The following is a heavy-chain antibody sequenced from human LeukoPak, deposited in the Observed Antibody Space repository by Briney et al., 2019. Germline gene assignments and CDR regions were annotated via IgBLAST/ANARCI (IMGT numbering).Heavy chain of an antibody. V-gene: IGHV3-21*01. D-gene: IGHD6-6*01. Sequence: TGGSLRLSCAASGFTFSSYSMNWVRQAPGKGLEWVSSISSSSSCIYYADSVKGRFTISRDNAKNSLYLQMNSLRAEDTAVYYCASPAGRSSTSRTVFDYWGQGTLVTVSS. CDR1: GFTFSSYS. CDR2: ISSSSSCI. CDR3: ASPAGRSSTSRTVFDY. J-gene: IGHJ4*02.